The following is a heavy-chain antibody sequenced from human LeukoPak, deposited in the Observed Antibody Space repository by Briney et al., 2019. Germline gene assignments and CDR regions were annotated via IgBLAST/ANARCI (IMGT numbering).Heavy chain of an antibody. Sequence: PSETLSLTGAVYGGSFSGYYWSWIRQPPGKGLEWIGEINHSGSTNYNPSLKSRVTISVDTSKNQFSLKLSSVTAADTAVYYCARLSIAVSPTRGFDPWGQGTLVTVSS. CDR2: INHSGST. J-gene: IGHJ5*02. V-gene: IGHV4-34*01. CDR1: GGSFSGYY. D-gene: IGHD6-19*01. CDR3: ARLSIAVSPTRGFDP.